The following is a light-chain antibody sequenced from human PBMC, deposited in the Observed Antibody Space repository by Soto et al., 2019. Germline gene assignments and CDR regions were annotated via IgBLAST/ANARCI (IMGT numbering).Light chain of an antibody. V-gene: IGKV3-11*01. CDR3: QRRSNWPLT. CDR1: QSVSSY. CDR2: DAS. J-gene: IGKJ4*01. Sequence: EIVLTQSPATLSFSPGERATLSCRASQSVSSYLAWYQQKPGHAPRLLMPDASYRATVITARFSGSRSGTDFTLTISSLEPEDLADYYCQRRSNWPLTSGGGTKVEIK.